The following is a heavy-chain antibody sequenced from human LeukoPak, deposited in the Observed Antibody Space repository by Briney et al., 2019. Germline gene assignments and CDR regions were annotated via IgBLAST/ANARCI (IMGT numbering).Heavy chain of an antibody. D-gene: IGHD4-17*01. J-gene: IGHJ5*02. Sequence: TPSETLSLTCTVSGYSISSGYYWGWIRQPPGKGLEWIGSIYHSGSTYYNPSLKSRVTISVDTSKNQYSLKLSSVTAADTAVYYCARGSPATTVTAGFFDPWGQGTLVTVSS. V-gene: IGHV4-38-2*02. CDR2: IYHSGST. CDR3: ARGSPATTVTAGFFDP. CDR1: GYSISSGYY.